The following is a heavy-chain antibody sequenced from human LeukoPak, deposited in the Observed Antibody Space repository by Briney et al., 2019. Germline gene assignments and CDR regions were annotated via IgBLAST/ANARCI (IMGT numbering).Heavy chain of an antibody. CDR1: GYTFTSYG. D-gene: IGHD6-6*01. Sequence: EASVKVSCKASGYTFTSYGISWVRQAPGQGLEWMGWISTYNGHTNYARKVQGRVTMTTDTSTSTAYMELRSLRSEDTAVYYCARADSSSSTGHYFDYWGQGTLVTVSS. CDR3: ARADSSSSTGHYFDY. J-gene: IGHJ4*02. V-gene: IGHV1-18*01. CDR2: ISTYNGHT.